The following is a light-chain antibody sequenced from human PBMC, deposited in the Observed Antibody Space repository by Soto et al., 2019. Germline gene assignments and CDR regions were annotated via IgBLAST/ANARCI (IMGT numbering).Light chain of an antibody. CDR2: AAS. J-gene: IGKJ1*01. V-gene: IGKV1-8*01. CDR1: QGISSY. CDR3: QQLKSYSPM. Sequence: AIRMTQSPSSFSASKGDRVTITCRASQGISSYLAWYQQKPGKAPKLLIYAASTLQSGVPSRFSGSGSGTDFTLTITGLQPEDLATYSCQQLKSYSPMFGQGPKV.